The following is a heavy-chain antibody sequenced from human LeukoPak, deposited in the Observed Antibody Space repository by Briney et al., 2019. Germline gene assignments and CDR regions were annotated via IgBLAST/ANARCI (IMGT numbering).Heavy chain of an antibody. D-gene: IGHD6-13*01. V-gene: IGHV4-34*01. J-gene: IGHJ5*02. CDR2: INHSGST. CDR3: ARAPRPSAAAGTYRLYNWFDP. Sequence: SETLSLTCAVYGGPFSGYYWSWIRQPPGKGLEWIGEINHSGSTNYNPSLKSRVTISVDTSKNQFSLKLSSVTAADTAVYYCARAPRPSAAAGTYRLYNWFDPWGQGTLVTVSS. CDR1: GGPFSGYY.